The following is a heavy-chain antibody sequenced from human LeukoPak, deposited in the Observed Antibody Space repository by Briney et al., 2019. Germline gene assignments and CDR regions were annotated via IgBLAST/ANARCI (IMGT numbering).Heavy chain of an antibody. Sequence: GRSLRLSCAASGFTFSSYGMHWVRQAPGKGLEWVAVIWYGGSNKYYADSVKGRFTISRDNSKNTLYLQMNSLRAEDTAVYYCARDEDCSGGSCDYGMDVWGQGTTVTVSS. CDR2: IWYGGSNK. D-gene: IGHD2-15*01. CDR1: GFTFSSYG. J-gene: IGHJ6*02. V-gene: IGHV3-33*01. CDR3: ARDEDCSGGSCDYGMDV.